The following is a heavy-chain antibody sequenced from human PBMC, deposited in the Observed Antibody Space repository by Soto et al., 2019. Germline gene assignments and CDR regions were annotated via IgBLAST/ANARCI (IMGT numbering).Heavy chain of an antibody. CDR3: AREMPSTAAAYFYYGLNV. V-gene: IGHV1-69*18. D-gene: IGHD6-13*01. Sequence: QVQLVQSGAEVKRPGSSVKVSCKASGGAFNNYAIYWVRQAPGQGLEWLGTIVPVFPSVYYAPRFQGRLTITVDGSTVTVYMTLTSLKSEDTAVYYCAREMPSTAAAYFYYGLNVWGQGTSVTVSS. CDR2: IVPVFPSV. J-gene: IGHJ6*02. CDR1: GGAFNNYA.